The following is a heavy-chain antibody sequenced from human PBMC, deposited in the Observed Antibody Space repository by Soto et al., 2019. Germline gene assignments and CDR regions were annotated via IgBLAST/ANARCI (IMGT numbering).Heavy chain of an antibody. J-gene: IGHJ5*02. V-gene: IGHV3-53*04. D-gene: IGHD6-6*01. CDR1: GFTVSSNY. CDR3: AREYSSSSGWFDP. CDR2: IYSGGST. Sequence: GGSLRLSCAASGFTVSSNYMSWVRQAPGKGLEWVSVIYSGGSTYYADSVKGRFTISRHNSKNTLYLQMNSLRAEDTAVYYCAREYSSSSGWFDPWGQGTLVTVSS.